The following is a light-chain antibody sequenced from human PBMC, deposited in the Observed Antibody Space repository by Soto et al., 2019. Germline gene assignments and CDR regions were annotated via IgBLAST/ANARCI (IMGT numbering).Light chain of an antibody. CDR1: QSILYSSNSKSS. CDR2: WTS. CDR3: QQYYNSPWT. V-gene: IGKV4-1*01. J-gene: IGKJ1*01. Sequence: DIVMTQSPDSLPVSLGERATINCKSSQSILYSSNSKSSLAWYQQRPGQPPKLLIYWTSTRESGVPDRFSGSGPGTDFTLTISSLQAEDVAVYYCQQYYNSPWTFGQGTKVEIK.